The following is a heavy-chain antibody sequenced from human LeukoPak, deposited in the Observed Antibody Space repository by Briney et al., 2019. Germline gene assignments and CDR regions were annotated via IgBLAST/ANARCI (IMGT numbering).Heavy chain of an antibody. Sequence: GGSLRLSCAASGFTFRNHGMHWVRQAPGKGLEWTAVIYYDGSIEYYADSVKGRFTISRDNSKNMLYLQMNSLRAEDTAVYYCAKTGGSTVVTSLDYWGQGTLVTVSS. V-gene: IGHV3-33*06. CDR3: AKTGGSTVVTSLDY. J-gene: IGHJ4*02. CDR2: IYYDGSIE. CDR1: GFTFRNHG. D-gene: IGHD4-23*01.